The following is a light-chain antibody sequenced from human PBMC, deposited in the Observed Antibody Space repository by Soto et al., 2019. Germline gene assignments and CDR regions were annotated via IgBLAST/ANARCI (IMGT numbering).Light chain of an antibody. CDR3: QQYNFWHALT. V-gene: IGKV3-15*01. Sequence: EIVMTQSPATLSVSPGERATLSCRASQSVNSNLAWYRQKPGQAPRLLISDASTRATGVPARFSGSGSGTEFTLTISSLQSKDSGIYYCQQYNFWHALTFGGGTKVEIK. J-gene: IGKJ4*01. CDR1: QSVNSN. CDR2: DAS.